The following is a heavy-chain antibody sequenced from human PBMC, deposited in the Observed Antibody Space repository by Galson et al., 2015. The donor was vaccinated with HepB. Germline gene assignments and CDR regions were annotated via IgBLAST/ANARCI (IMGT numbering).Heavy chain of an antibody. CDR2: ISSSGSTI. Sequence: SLRLSCAASGFTFSSYDMNWVRQAPGKGLEWVSYISSSGSTIYYADSVKGRFTISRDNAKNSLYLQMNSLRAEDTAVYYCARDRDTVTIRSGWFDPWGQGTLVTVSS. D-gene: IGHD4-17*01. J-gene: IGHJ5*02. CDR1: GFTFSSYD. CDR3: ARDRDTVTIRSGWFDP. V-gene: IGHV3-48*03.